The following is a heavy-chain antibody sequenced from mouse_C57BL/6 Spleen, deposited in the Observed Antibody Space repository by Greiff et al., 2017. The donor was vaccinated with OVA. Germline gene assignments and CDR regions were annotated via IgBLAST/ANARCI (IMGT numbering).Heavy chain of an antibody. V-gene: IGHV1-61*01. CDR1: GYTFTSYW. CDR2: IYPSDSET. D-gene: IGHD4-1*01. J-gene: IGHJ3*01. Sequence: VQLQQPGAELVRPGSSVKLSCKASGYTFTSYWMDWVKQRPGQGLEWIGNIYPSDSETHYNQKFKDKATLTVDKSSSTAYMQLSSLTAEDSAVYYCALTGSFAYWGQGSLVTVSA. CDR3: ALTGSFAY.